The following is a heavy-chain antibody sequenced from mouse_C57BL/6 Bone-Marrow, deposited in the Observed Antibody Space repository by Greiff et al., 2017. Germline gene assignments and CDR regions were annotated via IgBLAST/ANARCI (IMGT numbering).Heavy chain of an antibody. Sequence: QVQLQQSGPELVKPGASVKISCKASGYAFSSSWMNWVKQRPGKGLEWIGRIYPGDGDTNYNGKFKGKATLTADKSSSTAYMQLSSLTSEDSAVXFCARGSNWYYCDYWGQGTTLTVSS. CDR1: GYAFSSSW. CDR3: ARGSNWYYCDY. V-gene: IGHV1-82*01. J-gene: IGHJ2*01. D-gene: IGHD2-5*01. CDR2: IYPGDGDT.